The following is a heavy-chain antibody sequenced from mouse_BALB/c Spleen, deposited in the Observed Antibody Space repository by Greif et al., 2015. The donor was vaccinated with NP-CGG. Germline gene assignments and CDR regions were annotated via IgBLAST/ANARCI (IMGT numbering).Heavy chain of an antibody. Sequence: EVHLVESGPELVKPGASMKISCKASGYSYTGYTMNWVKQSHGENLEWIGLINPYNGGTSYNQKFKGKATLTVDKSSSTAYMELLSLTSKDSAVYYCARRPTYYAMDYWGQGTSVTVSS. V-gene: IGHV1-18*01. J-gene: IGHJ4*01. CDR2: INPYNGGT. CDR1: GYSYTGYT. D-gene: IGHD2-10*01. CDR3: ARRPTYYAMDY.